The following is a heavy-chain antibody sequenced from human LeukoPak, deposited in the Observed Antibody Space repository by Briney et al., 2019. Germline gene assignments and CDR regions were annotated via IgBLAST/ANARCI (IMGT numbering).Heavy chain of an antibody. Sequence: QPGGSLRLSCAASGFTFSSYAMHWVRRAPGKGLEWVAVISYDGSNKYYADSVKGRFTISRDNSKNTLYLQMNSLRAEDTAVYYCTSRWRDIAAAGTRSDAFDIWGQGTMVTVSS. V-gene: IGHV3-30*04. D-gene: IGHD6-13*01. CDR3: TSRWRDIAAAGTRSDAFDI. J-gene: IGHJ3*02. CDR1: GFTFSSYA. CDR2: ISYDGSNK.